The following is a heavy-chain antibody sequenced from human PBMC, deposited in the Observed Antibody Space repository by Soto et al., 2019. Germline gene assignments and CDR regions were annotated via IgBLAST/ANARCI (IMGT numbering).Heavy chain of an antibody. CDR1: GGTFSSYA. CDR2: IIPIFGTA. CDR3: ARDRGIAAAGTDWFDP. Sequence: QVQLVQSGAEVKKPGSSVKVSCKASGGTFSSYAISWVRQAPGQGLEWMGGIIPIFGTANYAQKFQGRVRISADESTSTAYMELSSLRSEDTAVYYCARDRGIAAAGTDWFDPWGQGTLVTVSS. D-gene: IGHD6-13*01. J-gene: IGHJ5*02. V-gene: IGHV1-69*12.